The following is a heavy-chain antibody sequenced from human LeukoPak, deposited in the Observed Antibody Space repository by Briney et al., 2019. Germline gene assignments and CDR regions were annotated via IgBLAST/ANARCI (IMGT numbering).Heavy chain of an antibody. CDR2: ITYDGNTQ. J-gene: IGHJ3*02. CDR1: GFTFGSYA. Sequence: GGSLRLSCTASGFTFGSYAMHWVRQAPGKGLEWVAGITYDGNTQYYADSVKGRFTISRDNSKNTLYLQMNSLRAEDTAVYYCARDPGGTYYYGENAFDIWGQGTMVTVPS. D-gene: IGHD3-10*01. CDR3: ARDPGGTYYYGENAFDI. V-gene: IGHV3-30-3*01.